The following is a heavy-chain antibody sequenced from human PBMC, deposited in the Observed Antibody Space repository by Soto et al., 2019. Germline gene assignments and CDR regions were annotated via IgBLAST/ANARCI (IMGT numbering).Heavy chain of an antibody. J-gene: IGHJ6*02. D-gene: IGHD3-22*01. Sequence: SETLSLTCNVSGGSLNDHRWAWIRQPPGQGLELVAYISDTGRTDYNPFLKSRLSISVDTSRNQFSLEVRSLTSADTAIYYCARDSSMIVVGPLGMDVWGQGTTVTVSS. CDR2: ISDTGRT. V-gene: IGHV4-59*11. CDR1: GGSLNDHR. CDR3: ARDSSMIVVGPLGMDV.